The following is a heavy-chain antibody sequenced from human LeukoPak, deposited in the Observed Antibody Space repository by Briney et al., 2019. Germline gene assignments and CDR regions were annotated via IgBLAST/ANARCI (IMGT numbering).Heavy chain of an antibody. CDR2: IYYSGST. CDR1: GVSISSYY. Sequence: PSETLSLTCTVSGVSISSYYWSWLRQPPGKGLEWIGYIYYSGSTNYNPSLKSRVTISVDTSKNQYSLKLSSVTAADTAVYYCATQILLCHYYWGQGTLVTVSS. J-gene: IGHJ4*02. D-gene: IGHD2-2*01. CDR3: ATQILLCHYY. V-gene: IGHV4-59*08.